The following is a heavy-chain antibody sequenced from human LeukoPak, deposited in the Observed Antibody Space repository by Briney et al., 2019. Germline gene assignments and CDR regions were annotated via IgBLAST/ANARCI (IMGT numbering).Heavy chain of an antibody. V-gene: IGHV4-59*01. Sequence: SETLSLTCTVSGGSISSYYWSWIRQPPGKGLEWIGYIYYSGSTNYNPSLQSLVTISVDTSKNQFSLKLSSVTAADTAVYYCARGGYYYDSSGYWGAFDIWGQGTMVTVSS. J-gene: IGHJ3*02. D-gene: IGHD3-22*01. CDR3: ARGGYYYDSSGYWGAFDI. CDR1: GGSISSYY. CDR2: IYYSGST.